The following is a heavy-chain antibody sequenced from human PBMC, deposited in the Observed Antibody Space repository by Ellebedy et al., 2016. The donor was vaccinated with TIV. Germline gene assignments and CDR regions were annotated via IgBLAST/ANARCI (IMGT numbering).Heavy chain of an antibody. CDR1: GFTFSSYW. V-gene: IGHV3-74*01. CDR3: ARELGSVYYGSGSYYKGPYYHGMDV. D-gene: IGHD3-10*01. CDR2: INSDGSST. Sequence: PGGSLRLSCAASGFTFSSYWMHWVRQAPGKGLVWVSRINSDGSSTSYADSVKGRFTISRDNAKNTLYLQMNSLRAEDTAVYYCARELGSVYYGSGSYYKGPYYHGMDVWGQGTTVTVSS. J-gene: IGHJ6*02.